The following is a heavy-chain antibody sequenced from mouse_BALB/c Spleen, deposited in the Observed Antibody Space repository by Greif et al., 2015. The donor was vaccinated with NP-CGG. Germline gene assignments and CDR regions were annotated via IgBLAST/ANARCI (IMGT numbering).Heavy chain of an antibody. V-gene: IGHV1-4*01. Sequence: QVQLQQSGAELARPGASVKMSCKASGYTFTSYTMHWVKQRPGQGLEWIGYINPSSGYTNYNQKFKDKATLTADKSSSTAYMQLSSLTSEDSAVYYCARPVYYGSSYGAMDYWGQGTSVTVSS. CDR2: INPSSGYT. J-gene: IGHJ4*01. CDR1: GYTFTSYT. D-gene: IGHD1-1*01. CDR3: ARPVYYGSSYGAMDY.